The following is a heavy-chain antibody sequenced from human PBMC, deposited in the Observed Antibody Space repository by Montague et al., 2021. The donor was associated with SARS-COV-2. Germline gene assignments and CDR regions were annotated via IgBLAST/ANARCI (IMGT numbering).Heavy chain of an antibody. Sequence: SLRLSCAASGFTFSSYAMHWVRQAPGKGLEWVAVISYDGSNKHYADSVKGRFTISRDNSKNTLYLQMNSLRAEDTAVYYCARAHRYGSGSYLDWFDPWGQGTLVTVSS. V-gene: IGHV3-30-3*01. J-gene: IGHJ5*02. CDR2: ISYDGSNK. CDR3: ARAHRYGSGSYLDWFDP. CDR1: GFTFSSYA. D-gene: IGHD3-10*01.